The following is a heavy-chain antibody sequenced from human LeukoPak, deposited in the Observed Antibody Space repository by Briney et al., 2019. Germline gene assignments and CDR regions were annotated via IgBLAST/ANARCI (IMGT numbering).Heavy chain of an antibody. CDR3: AASVGTTYYDILTGYLGGMDV. Sequence: GGSLRLSCAASGFTFSSYGMHWVRQAPGKGLEWVAFIRYDGSNKYYADSVKGRFTISRDNSKNTLYLQMNSLRAEDTAVYYCAASVGTTYYDILTGYLGGMDVWGQGTTVTVSS. D-gene: IGHD3-9*01. CDR1: GFTFSSYG. J-gene: IGHJ6*02. CDR2: IRYDGSNK. V-gene: IGHV3-30*02.